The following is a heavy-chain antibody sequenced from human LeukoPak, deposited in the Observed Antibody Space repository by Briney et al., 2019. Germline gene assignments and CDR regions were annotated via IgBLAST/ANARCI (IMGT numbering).Heavy chain of an antibody. D-gene: IGHD2-2*01. CDR1: GGPFSSYA. CDR3: AVGSKVSAAGLGWFDP. Sequence: SVKVSCKASGGPFSSYAISWVRQAPGQGLEWMGGIIPIFGTANYAQKSQGRVTITTDESTSTAYMELSSLRSEDTAVYYCAVGSKVSAAGLGWFDPWGQGTLVTVSS. V-gene: IGHV1-69*05. J-gene: IGHJ5*02. CDR2: IIPIFGTA.